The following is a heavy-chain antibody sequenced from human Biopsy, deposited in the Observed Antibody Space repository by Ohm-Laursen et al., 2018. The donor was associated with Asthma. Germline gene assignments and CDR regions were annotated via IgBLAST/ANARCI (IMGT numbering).Heavy chain of an antibody. V-gene: IGHV3-30*07. Sequence: SLRLSCAASGFSFSNFAIHWVRQAPGKGLEWVGVISKDAGTQDYADSVKGRFTMARDNSKNTLDLQMNSLRAEDTAVYYCARGDSSNWSHYYFDYWGQGTLVTVSS. CDR3: ARGDSSNWSHYYFDY. J-gene: IGHJ4*02. CDR1: GFSFSNFA. CDR2: ISKDAGTQ. D-gene: IGHD3-22*01.